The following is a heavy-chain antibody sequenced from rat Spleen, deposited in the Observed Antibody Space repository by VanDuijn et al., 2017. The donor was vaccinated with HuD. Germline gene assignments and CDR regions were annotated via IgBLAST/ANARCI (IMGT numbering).Heavy chain of an antibody. CDR3: ARRGYGSYPDY. J-gene: IGHJ2*01. D-gene: IGHD1-3*01. CDR2: FSYDGFTA. CDR1: GFTFNNYG. Sequence: EVQLVESGGGLVQPGRSLKLSCAASGFTFNNYGMAWVRQAPTKGLEWVATFSYDGFTAYYRDSVRGRFTISSDNAKTTLYLQMDSLRSEDTATYYCARRGYGSYPDYWGQGVMVTVSS. V-gene: IGHV5-29*01.